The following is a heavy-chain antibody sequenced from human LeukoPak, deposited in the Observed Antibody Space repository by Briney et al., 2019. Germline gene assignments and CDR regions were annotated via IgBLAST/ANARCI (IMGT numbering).Heavy chain of an antibody. V-gene: IGHV3-48*01. CDR2: ISSSSSTI. J-gene: IGHJ4*02. D-gene: IGHD2-15*01. CDR1: GFTFSSYS. Sequence: GGSLRLSCAASGFTFSSYSMNWVRQAPGKGLEWVSYISSSSSTIYYADSVKGRFTISRDNAKNSLYLQMNSLRAEDTAVYYCARELDLAIVVVIAAPPSWWGQGTLVTVSS. CDR3: ARELDLAIVVVIAAPPSW.